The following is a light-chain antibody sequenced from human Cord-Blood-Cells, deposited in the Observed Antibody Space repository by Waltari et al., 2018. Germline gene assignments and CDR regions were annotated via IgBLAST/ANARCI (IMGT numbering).Light chain of an antibody. V-gene: IGKV4-1*01. CDR2: WAS. CDR3: QPYHSTPPN. Sequence: DIVMTQSPDSLAVSLGERATINCKSSHSGLYSSNNKNYLAWYQQKPGQPPKLPIYWASNRKPVLADRFCRSGSVTNFTLAINRGLTEDVAVYYYQPYHSTPPNVGHGTKLEIK. CDR1: HSGLYSSNNKNY. J-gene: IGKJ2*01.